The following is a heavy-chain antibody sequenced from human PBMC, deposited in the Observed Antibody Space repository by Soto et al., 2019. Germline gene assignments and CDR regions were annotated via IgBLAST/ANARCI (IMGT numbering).Heavy chain of an antibody. D-gene: IGHD3-3*01. J-gene: IGHJ6*03. CDR2: MNPNSGNT. CDR1: GYTYTSYD. CDR3: ASSSYDFWSGPPPGGYYYMDV. Sequence: ASVKVSCKASGYTYTSYDSNWVRQANGQGLEWMGWMNPNSGNTGYAQKFQGRVTMTRNTSISTAYMELSSLRSEDTAVYYCASSSYDFWSGPPPGGYYYMDVWGKGTTVTVSS. V-gene: IGHV1-8*01.